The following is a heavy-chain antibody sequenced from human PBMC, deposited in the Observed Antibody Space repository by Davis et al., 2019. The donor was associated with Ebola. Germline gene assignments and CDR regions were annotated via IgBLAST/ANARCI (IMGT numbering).Heavy chain of an antibody. CDR3: ASTRRCSSTSCYNYYYGMDV. V-gene: IGHV5-10-1*01. Sequence: KVSCKGSGYSFTSYWISWVRQMPGKGLEWMGRIDPSDSYTNYSPSFQGHVTISADKSISTAYLQWSSLKASDTAMYYCASTRRCSSTSCYNYYYGMDVWGQGTTVTVSS. CDR2: IDPSDSYT. CDR1: GYSFTSYW. D-gene: IGHD2-2*02. J-gene: IGHJ6*02.